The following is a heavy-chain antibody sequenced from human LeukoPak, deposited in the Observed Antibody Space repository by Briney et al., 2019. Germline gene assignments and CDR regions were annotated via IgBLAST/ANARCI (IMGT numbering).Heavy chain of an antibody. CDR2: INPNSGGT. J-gene: IGHJ6*03. CDR1: GYTFTSYA. CDR3: ARDLKLDYYYMDV. D-gene: IGHD4-23*01. Sequence: ASVKVSCKASGYTFTSYAMNWVRQAPGQGLEWMGWINPNSGGTNYAQKFQGRVTMTRDTSISTAYMELSRLRSDDTAVYYCARDLKLDYYYMDVWGKGTTVTVSS. V-gene: IGHV1-2*02.